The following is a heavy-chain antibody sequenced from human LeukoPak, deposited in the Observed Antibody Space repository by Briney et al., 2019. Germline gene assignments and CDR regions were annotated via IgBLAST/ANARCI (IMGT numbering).Heavy chain of an antibody. CDR3: ASLDILTGSFDY. CDR1: GGSISSGGYY. Sequence: SQTLSLTCTVSGGSISSGGYYWSWIRQPPGKGLEWIGYIYHSGSTYYNPSLKSRVTISVDRSKNQFSLKLSSVTAADTAVYYCASLDILTGSFDYWGQGTLVTVSS. CDR2: IYHSGST. J-gene: IGHJ4*02. D-gene: IGHD3-9*01. V-gene: IGHV4-30-2*02.